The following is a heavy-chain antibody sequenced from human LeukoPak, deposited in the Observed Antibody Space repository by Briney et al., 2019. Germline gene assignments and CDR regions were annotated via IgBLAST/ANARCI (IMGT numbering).Heavy chain of an antibody. CDR3: TTHPTVTTCLDY. J-gene: IGHJ4*02. CDR1: GFTFSNAW. D-gene: IGHD4-17*01. V-gene: IGHV3-15*01. Sequence: GGSLRLSCAASGFTFSNAWMSWVRQAPGKGLEWVGRIKSKTDGGTTDYAAPVKGRFTISRDDSKNTLHLQMNSLKTEDTAVYYCTTHPTVTTCLDYWGQGTLVTVSS. CDR2: IKSKTDGGTT.